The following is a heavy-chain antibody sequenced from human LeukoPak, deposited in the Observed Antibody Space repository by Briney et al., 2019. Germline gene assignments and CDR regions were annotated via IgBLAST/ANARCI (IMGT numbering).Heavy chain of an antibody. J-gene: IGHJ6*03. CDR2: IIPIFGTA. D-gene: IGHD1-26*01. CDR3: ARGGSIRSGSYRNYYYMDV. Sequence: SVKVSCKASGGTFSSYAISWVRQAPGQGLEWMGGIIPIFGTANYAQKFQGRVTITADESTSTAYMELSSLRSEDTAVYYCARGGSIRSGSYRNYYYMDVWGKGTTVTVSS. V-gene: IGHV1-69*13. CDR1: GGTFSSYA.